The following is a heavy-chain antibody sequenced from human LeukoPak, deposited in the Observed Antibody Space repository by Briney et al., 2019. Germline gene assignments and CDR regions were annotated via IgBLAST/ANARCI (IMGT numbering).Heavy chain of an antibody. CDR3: ARGPLRSGYYRPNWFDP. CDR2: INHSGST. Sequence: ASETLSLTCAVYGVSFSGYYWSWIRQPPGKGLEWIGEINHSGSTNYNPSLKSRVTISVDTSKNQFSLKLSSVTAADTAVYYCARGPLRSGYYRPNWFDPWGQGTLVTVSS. V-gene: IGHV4-34*01. D-gene: IGHD3-3*01. J-gene: IGHJ5*02. CDR1: GVSFSGYY.